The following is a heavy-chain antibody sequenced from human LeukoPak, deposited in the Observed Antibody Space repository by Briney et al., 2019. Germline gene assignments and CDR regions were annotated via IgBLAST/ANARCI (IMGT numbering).Heavy chain of an antibody. CDR3: ARDLVTVTKGFDI. J-gene: IGHJ3*02. CDR2: ISYIGST. Sequence: SETLSLTCAVSADSFSSHYWTWIRQPPGKGLEWIGYISYIGSTNYNPSLKSRVPISIDTSKNQFSLKMSSVTAADTAVYYCARDLVTVTKGFDIWGQGTMVSVSS. D-gene: IGHD4-17*01. V-gene: IGHV4-59*11. CDR1: ADSFSSHY.